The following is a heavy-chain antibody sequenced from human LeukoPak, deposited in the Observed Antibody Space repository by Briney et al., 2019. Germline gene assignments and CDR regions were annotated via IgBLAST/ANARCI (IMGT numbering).Heavy chain of an antibody. CDR3: ARENSESYRGLDY. CDR1: GGSISSYY. D-gene: IGHD1-26*01. J-gene: IGHJ4*02. V-gene: IGHV4-4*07. Sequence: SETLSLTCTVSGGSISSYYRNWIRQPAGQGLEWIGRINTSGSTNYNASLKTRGSMSVDTSKIQFALKLSSLTAADTAVFYCARENSESYRGLDYWGQRTLVTVSS. CDR2: INTSGST.